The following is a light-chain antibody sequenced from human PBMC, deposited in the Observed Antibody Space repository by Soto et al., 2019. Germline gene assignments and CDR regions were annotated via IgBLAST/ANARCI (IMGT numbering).Light chain of an antibody. CDR3: QSYDSSLSVL. Sequence: QSVLTQPPSVSGAPVQRVTISGTGSSSNIGAGYDVHWYQQLPGTAPKLLIYGNSNRPSGVPDRFSGSKSGTSASLAITGLQAEDEADYYCQSYDSSLSVLFGGGTKVTVL. J-gene: IGLJ2*01. CDR2: GNS. CDR1: SSNIGAGYD. V-gene: IGLV1-40*01.